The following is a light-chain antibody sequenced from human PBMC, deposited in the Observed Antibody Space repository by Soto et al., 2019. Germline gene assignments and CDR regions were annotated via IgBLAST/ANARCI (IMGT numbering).Light chain of an antibody. J-gene: IGLJ2*01. V-gene: IGLV2-14*01. CDR1: SSDVGGYNS. CDR3: TSYTSASTVV. CDR2: EVT. Sequence: QSVLTQPASVSGSPGQSIXISCTGTSSDVGGYNSVSWYQHHPGKAPKLIIYEVTNRPSGFSNRFSGSKSGNTASLTISGLQAEDEADYYCTSYTSASTVVFGGGTKLTVL.